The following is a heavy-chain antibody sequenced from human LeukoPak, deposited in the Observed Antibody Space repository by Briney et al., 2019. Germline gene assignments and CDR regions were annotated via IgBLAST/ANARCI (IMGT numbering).Heavy chain of an antibody. CDR3: ARPYYYDSRIDP. D-gene: IGHD3-22*01. CDR1: GGAISGGDYY. V-gene: IGHV4-30-4*01. J-gene: IGHJ5*02. CDR2: MYYSGST. Sequence: SETLSRNSPVYGGAISGGDYYLSWIRHPPGKGLEWIAYMYYSGSTYYNPSLKSRVTMSADTSKNQLSLKLSSVTAADTAVYYCARPYYYDSRIDPWGQGILVTVSS.